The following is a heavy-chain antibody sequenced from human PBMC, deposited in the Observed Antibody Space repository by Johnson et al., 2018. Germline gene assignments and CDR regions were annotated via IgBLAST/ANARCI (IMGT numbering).Heavy chain of an antibody. CDR1: GFSVSSNF. J-gene: IGHJ4*02. V-gene: IGHV3-66*01. D-gene: IGHD4-23*01. Sequence: VQLVESGGGLVQTGGSLRLSCAASGFSVSSNFIKWVRQAPGKGLEWVSVIYSGGRTYYADSVQGRSTISRDNANNSLYLQMDSLRAEDTAVYYCAKGGRMVYGGNVDWGQGTLVTVSS. CDR2: IYSGGRT. CDR3: AKGGRMVYGGNVD.